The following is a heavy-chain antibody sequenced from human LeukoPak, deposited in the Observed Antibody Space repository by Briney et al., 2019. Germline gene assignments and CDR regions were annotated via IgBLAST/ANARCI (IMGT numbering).Heavy chain of an antibody. CDR1: GFTFSSYS. CDR2: ISCGGGST. J-gene: IGHJ5*02. Sequence: GGSLRLSCAASGFTFSSYSMNWVRQAPGKGLEWVSVISCGGGSTYYADSVKGRFTISRDDSKNTLFLQMNSLRAEDTAVYYCAKGGYCSSTSCYVGWFDPWGQGTLVTVSS. D-gene: IGHD2-2*01. V-gene: IGHV3-23*01. CDR3: AKGGYCSSTSCYVGWFDP.